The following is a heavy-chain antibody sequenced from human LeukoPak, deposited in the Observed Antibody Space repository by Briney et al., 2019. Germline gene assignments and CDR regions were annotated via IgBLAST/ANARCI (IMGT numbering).Heavy chain of an antibody. Sequence: PGGSLRLSCAASGFTFSSYSMNWVRQAPGKGLEWVSSISSSSSYIYYADSVKGRFTISRDNAKNSLYLQMNSLRAEDTAVYYCARDQGTAMVPGYDAFDVWGQGTMVTVSS. V-gene: IGHV3-21*01. CDR1: GFTFSSYS. D-gene: IGHD5-18*01. CDR2: ISSSSSYI. CDR3: ARDQGTAMVPGYDAFDV. J-gene: IGHJ3*01.